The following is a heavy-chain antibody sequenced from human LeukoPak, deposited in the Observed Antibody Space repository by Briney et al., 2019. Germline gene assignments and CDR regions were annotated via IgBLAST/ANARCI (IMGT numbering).Heavy chain of an antibody. D-gene: IGHD1-14*01. V-gene: IGHV4-59*08. CDR3: AGLHPPANRFDY. CDR2: IYHSGRT. Sequence: SETLSLTCTVSGGSISSYYWSWIRQPAGKGLEWIGSIYHSGRTFYNPSLKSRVTISVDTSKNQFSLKLTSVTAADTAVYYCAGLHPPANRFDYWGQGTLVTVSS. CDR1: GGSISSYY. J-gene: IGHJ4*02.